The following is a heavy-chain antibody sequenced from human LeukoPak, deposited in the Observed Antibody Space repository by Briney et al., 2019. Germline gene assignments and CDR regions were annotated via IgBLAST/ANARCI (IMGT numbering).Heavy chain of an antibody. V-gene: IGHV1-69*16. CDR3: ARELSAAAPYYMDV. CDR1: GGTFGGYT. D-gene: IGHD6-25*01. Sequence: SVKVSCKASGGTFGGYTISWVRQAPGQGLEWMGGIIPMLRSSTYAQRFQGRLTITTDESTTTVHMELRSLGPEYTAVYFGARELSAAAPYYMDVWGKGTTVAVSS. CDR2: IIPMLRSS. J-gene: IGHJ6*03.